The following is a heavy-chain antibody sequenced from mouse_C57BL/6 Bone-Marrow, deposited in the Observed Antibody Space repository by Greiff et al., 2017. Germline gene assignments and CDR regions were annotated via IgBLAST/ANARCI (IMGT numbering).Heavy chain of an antibody. V-gene: IGHV1-64*01. J-gene: IGHJ4*01. CDR2: IHPNSGSI. Sequence: QVQLQQPGAELVKPGASVKLSCKASGYTFTSYWMYWVKQRPGQGLEWIGMIHPNSGSINYNEKFKSKATLTVDKSSSTFYMQISSLTSEDSAVYYCTRDSSGNNYAMDYWGQGTSVTVSS. CDR3: TRDSSGNNYAMDY. D-gene: IGHD3-2*02. CDR1: GYTFTSYW.